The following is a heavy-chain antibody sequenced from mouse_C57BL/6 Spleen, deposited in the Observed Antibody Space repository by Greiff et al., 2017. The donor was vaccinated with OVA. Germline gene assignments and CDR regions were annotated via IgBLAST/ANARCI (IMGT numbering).Heavy chain of an antibody. CDR1: GFTFSDYG. CDR3: ARQELGRRFDY. CDR2: ISSGSSTI. V-gene: IGHV5-17*01. J-gene: IGHJ2*01. Sequence: EVKLMESGGGLVKPGGSLKLSCAASGFTFSDYGMHWVRQAPEKGLEWVAYISSGSSTIYYADTVKGRFTISRDNAKNTLFLQMTSLRSEDTAMYYCARQELGRRFDYWGQGTTLTVSS. D-gene: IGHD4-1*01.